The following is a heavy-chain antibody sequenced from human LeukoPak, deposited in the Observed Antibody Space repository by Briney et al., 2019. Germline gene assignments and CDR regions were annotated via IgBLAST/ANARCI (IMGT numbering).Heavy chain of an antibody. CDR2: MNPNTGRT. D-gene: IGHD3-22*01. CDR3: ARLSQTPDYYSSGGYYYLGY. J-gene: IGHJ4*02. CDR1: RYTFTSYD. Sequence: GASVKVSCKASRYTFTSYDINWVREAGGQGLEWMGWMNPNTGRTGFAQKFQGRLTMTRDTSISTAYMELSSLRSEDTAVYYCARLSQTPDYYSSGGYYYLGYWGQGTPVTVSS. V-gene: IGHV1-8*01.